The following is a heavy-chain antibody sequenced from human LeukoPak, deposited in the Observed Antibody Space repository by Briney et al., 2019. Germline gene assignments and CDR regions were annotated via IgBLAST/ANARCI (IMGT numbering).Heavy chain of an antibody. J-gene: IGHJ4*02. CDR3: ARGPPQGIVVVVAASIDY. CDR2: INPSGGST. CDR1: GYTFTSYY. V-gene: IGHV1-46*01. Sequence: GASVKVSCKASGYTFTSYYMHWVRQAPGQGLEWMGIINPSGGSTSYAQKFQGRVTMTRDMSTSTVYMELSSLRSEDTAVYYCARGPPQGIVVVVAASIDYWGQGTLVTVSS. D-gene: IGHD2-15*01.